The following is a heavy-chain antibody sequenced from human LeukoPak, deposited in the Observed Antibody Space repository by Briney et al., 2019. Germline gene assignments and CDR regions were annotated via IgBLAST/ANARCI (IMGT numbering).Heavy chain of an antibody. CDR1: GFTFSSYE. Sequence: LSCAXXGFTFSSYEMNWVRQAPGKGLEWVXYISSSGSTIYYADSVKGRFTISRDNAKNSLYLQMNSLRAEDTAVYYCARDYGDSPTQYYFDYWGQGTLVTVSS. V-gene: IGHV3-48*03. CDR2: ISSSGSTI. CDR3: ARDYGDSPTQYYFDY. J-gene: IGHJ4*02. D-gene: IGHD4-17*01.